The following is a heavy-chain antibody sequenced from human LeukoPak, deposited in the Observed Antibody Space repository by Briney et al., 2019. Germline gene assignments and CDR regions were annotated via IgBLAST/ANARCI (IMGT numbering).Heavy chain of an antibody. V-gene: IGHV3-33*06. CDR2: IWHDGSEK. Sequence: GTSLSLSCAASGFIFSNYVMHWVRQAPGKGLEWVAVIWHDGSEKYYGVSVKGRFSISRDNSKNTLYLQMNSLRAEDTAVYFCVKESGDFDIWGQGTMVTVSS. J-gene: IGHJ3*02. D-gene: IGHD2-15*01. CDR3: VKESGDFDI. CDR1: GFIFSNYV.